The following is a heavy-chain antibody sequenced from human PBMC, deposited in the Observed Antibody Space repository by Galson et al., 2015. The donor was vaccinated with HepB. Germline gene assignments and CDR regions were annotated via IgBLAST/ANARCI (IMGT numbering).Heavy chain of an antibody. Sequence: SVKVSCKASGYTFTTYYMHWVRQAPGQGFEWMGLINPDGRTAYAQGFQGRVTVTRDTSTSTVYMELSSLRSEDTAIYYCARVYNSPHKYFDYWGQGTLVTVSS. D-gene: IGHD1-14*01. J-gene: IGHJ4*02. CDR1: GYTFTTYY. CDR2: INPDGRT. V-gene: IGHV1-46*01. CDR3: ARVYNSPHKYFDY.